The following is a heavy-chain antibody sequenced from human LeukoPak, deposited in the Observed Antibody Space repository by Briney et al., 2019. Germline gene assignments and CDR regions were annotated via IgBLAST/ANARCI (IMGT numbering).Heavy chain of an antibody. J-gene: IGHJ3*02. D-gene: IGHD2-21*02. CDR2: IKSKTDGGTT. CDR3: TTLGGLLPDYDAFDI. V-gene: IGHV3-15*01. Sequence: GGSLRLSCAASGLTFSNAWMSWVRQAPGKGLEWVGRIKSKTDGGTTDYAAPVKGRFTISRDDSKNTLYLQMNSLKTEDTAVYYCTTLGGLLPDYDAFDIWGQGTMVTVSS. CDR1: GLTFSNAW.